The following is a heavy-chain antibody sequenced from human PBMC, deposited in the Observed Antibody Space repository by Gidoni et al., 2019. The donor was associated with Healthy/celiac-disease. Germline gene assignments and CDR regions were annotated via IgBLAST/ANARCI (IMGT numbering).Heavy chain of an antibody. J-gene: IGHJ4*02. D-gene: IGHD5-18*01. CDR3: ARGDGYSYGLSY. CDR1: GGSFSGYY. Sequence: QVQLQQWGAGLLKPSETLSLTCAVYGGSFSGYYWSWIRQPPGKGLEWIGEINHSGSTNYNPSLKSRVTISVDTSKNQFSLKLSSVTAADTAVYYCARGDGYSYGLSYWGQGTLVTVSS. V-gene: IGHV4-34*01. CDR2: INHSGST.